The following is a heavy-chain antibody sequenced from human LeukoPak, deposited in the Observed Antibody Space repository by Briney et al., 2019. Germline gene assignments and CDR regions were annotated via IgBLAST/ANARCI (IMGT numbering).Heavy chain of an antibody. J-gene: IGHJ6*03. Sequence: ASVKVSCKASGYTFTSYDINWVRQATGQGLEWMGWMNPNSGNTGYAQKFQGRVTMTRNTSISTAYMELSSLRSEDTAVYYCARAIRTGYYTYYYYYYYMDVWGKGTTVTVS. CDR2: MNPNSGNT. CDR3: ARAIRTGYYTYYYYYYYMDV. D-gene: IGHD3/OR15-3a*01. V-gene: IGHV1-8*01. CDR1: GYTFTSYD.